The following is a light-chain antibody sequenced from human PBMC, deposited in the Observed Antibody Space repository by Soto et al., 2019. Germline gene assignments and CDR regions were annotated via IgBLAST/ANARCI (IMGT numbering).Light chain of an antibody. V-gene: IGLV1-44*01. Sequence: QSVLTQPPSASGTPGQTVTISCSGSSSNIGSNTVNWYHQLSGTEPNLLIDTNNQQPSGVPYRFSGSKSCTTASLAIIGLQSDEEADDYCGRWDTSRNAVVFGGGTKLTVL. CDR1: SSNIGSNT. J-gene: IGLJ2*01. CDR3: GRWDTSRNAVV. CDR2: TNN.